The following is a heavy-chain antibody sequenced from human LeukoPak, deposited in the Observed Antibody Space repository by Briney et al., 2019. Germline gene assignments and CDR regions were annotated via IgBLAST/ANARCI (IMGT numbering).Heavy chain of an antibody. CDR3: ARDGPYSNNDY. D-gene: IGHD4-11*01. Sequence: GGSLRLSCAASGFTFSTYVMHWVRQAPGKGLEWVAVISYDGNNKYYADSVKGRFTISRDNSMNTLYLQMNSLRAEDTAVYYCARDGPYSNNDYWGQGTLVTVSS. V-gene: IGHV3-30*04. CDR1: GFTFSTYV. CDR2: ISYDGNNK. J-gene: IGHJ4*02.